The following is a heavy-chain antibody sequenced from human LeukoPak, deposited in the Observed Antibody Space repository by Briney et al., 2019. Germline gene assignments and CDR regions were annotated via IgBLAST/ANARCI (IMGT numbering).Heavy chain of an antibody. J-gene: IGHJ4*02. CDR3: ARISSTHGRGYYFDY. CDR1: GGSISSYY. D-gene: IGHD6-13*01. CDR2: IYYSGST. Sequence: SETLSLTCTVSGGSISSYYWSWIRQPPGKGLEWIGYIYYSGSTNYNPSLKSRVTISVDTSKNQFSLKLSSVTAADTAVYYCARISSTHGRGYYFDYWGQGTLVTVSS. V-gene: IGHV4-59*01.